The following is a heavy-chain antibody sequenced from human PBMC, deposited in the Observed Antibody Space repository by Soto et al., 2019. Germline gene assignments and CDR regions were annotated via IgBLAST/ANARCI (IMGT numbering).Heavy chain of an antibody. Sequence: SETLSLTCTVSGGSISSYYWSWIRQPPGKGLEWIGYIYYSGSTNYNPPLKSRVTISVDTSKNQFSLKLSSVTAADTAVYYCARDRGYGDSPDADFDYWGQGTLVTVSS. D-gene: IGHD4-17*01. CDR3: ARDRGYGDSPDADFDY. CDR1: GGSISSYY. V-gene: IGHV4-59*01. J-gene: IGHJ4*02. CDR2: IYYSGST.